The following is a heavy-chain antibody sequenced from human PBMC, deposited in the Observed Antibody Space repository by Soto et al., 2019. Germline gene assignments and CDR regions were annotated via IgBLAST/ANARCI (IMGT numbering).Heavy chain of an antibody. J-gene: IGHJ4*02. D-gene: IGHD2-21*02. Sequence: GASVKVSCKASGYTFTGYYMHWVRQAPGQGLEWMGWINPNSGGTNYAQKFQGRVTMTRDTSISTAYMELSRLRSDDTAVYYCAYSGSSWHVVTARHFDYWGQGTLVTVSS. CDR2: INPNSGGT. CDR3: AYSGSSWHVVTARHFDY. CDR1: GYTFTGYY. V-gene: IGHV1-2*02.